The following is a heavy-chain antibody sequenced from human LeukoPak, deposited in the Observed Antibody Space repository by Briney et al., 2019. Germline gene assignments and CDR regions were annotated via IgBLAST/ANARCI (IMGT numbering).Heavy chain of an antibody. Sequence: EPGGSLRLSCAASGFTVSSNYMSWVRQAPGKGLEWVSVIYSGGSTYYADSVKGRFTISRDNSKNTLYLQMNSLRAEDTAVYYCARDVRADYYDSSGYSDYWGQGTLVTVSS. CDR1: GFTVSSNY. CDR3: ARDVRADYYDSSGYSDY. J-gene: IGHJ4*02. CDR2: IYSGGST. V-gene: IGHV3-53*01. D-gene: IGHD3-22*01.